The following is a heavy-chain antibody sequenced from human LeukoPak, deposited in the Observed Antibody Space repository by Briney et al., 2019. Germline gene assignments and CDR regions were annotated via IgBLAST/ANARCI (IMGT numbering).Heavy chain of an antibody. D-gene: IGHD1-1*01. Sequence: GGSLRLSCAAAGFAFSSNALSWVRQAPGEGLDWVSSISISSTTYYLDSVKGRFTISRDNSNNALFLQMNSLRAEDTALYYCAKCNLDNCREGFHIWGQGTMVTVSS. CDR2: ISISSTT. CDR1: GFAFSSNA. J-gene: IGHJ3*02. V-gene: IGHV3-23*01. CDR3: AKCNLDNCREGFHI.